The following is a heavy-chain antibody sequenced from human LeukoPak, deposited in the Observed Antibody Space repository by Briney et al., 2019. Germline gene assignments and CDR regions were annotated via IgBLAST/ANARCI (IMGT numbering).Heavy chain of an antibody. CDR3: ARDSTMVRATIISWSLDL. CDR1: GFTFRSYA. V-gene: IGHV3-30*04. D-gene: IGHD3-10*01. Sequence: GGSLRLSCAASGFTFRSYAMHWVRQAPGKGLEWVTFISNDGSVKDYADSVKGRFTIFRDNSKNTVSLQMNSLRGEDTALYYCARDSTMVRATIISWSLDLWGRGTLVTVSS. CDR2: ISNDGSVK. J-gene: IGHJ2*01.